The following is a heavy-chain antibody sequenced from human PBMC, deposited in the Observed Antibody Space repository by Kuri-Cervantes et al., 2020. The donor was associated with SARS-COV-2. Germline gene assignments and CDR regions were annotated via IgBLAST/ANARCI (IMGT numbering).Heavy chain of an antibody. Sequence: SETLSLTCTFSGVSFRGYYWSWIRLPPGKGLEWIGEIHGSGGATYNSSLKSRVTLSVDASKNQFSLRLTSVTAADTAVYYCGSPAGGYKSGFDSLGFWGQGTLVTVSS. V-gene: IGHV4-34*01. D-gene: IGHD5-18*01. CDR2: IHGSGGA. J-gene: IGHJ4*02. CDR1: GVSFRGYY. CDR3: GSPAGGYKSGFDSLGF.